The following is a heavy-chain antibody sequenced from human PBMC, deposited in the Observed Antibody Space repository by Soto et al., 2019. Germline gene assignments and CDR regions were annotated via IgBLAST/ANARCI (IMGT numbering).Heavy chain of an antibody. Sequence: QVQLVESGGGLVKPGVSLRLSCAASGFTFSDYYMSWIRQAPGKGLEWVSYISSSGSTIYYADSLKGRFTISRDNAKNSLYLQMNSLRDEDTAVYYCARSDGYSSGWYFEYYFDYWGQGTLVTVSS. J-gene: IGHJ4*02. CDR3: ARSDGYSSGWYFEYYFDY. CDR1: GFTFSDYY. V-gene: IGHV3-11*01. D-gene: IGHD6-19*01. CDR2: ISSSGSTI.